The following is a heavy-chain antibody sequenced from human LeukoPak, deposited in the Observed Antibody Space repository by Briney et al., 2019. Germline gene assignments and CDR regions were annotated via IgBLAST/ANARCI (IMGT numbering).Heavy chain of an antibody. CDR1: GYTFTSYG. J-gene: IGHJ3*02. Sequence: ASVKVSCKASGYTFTSYGISWVGQAPGQGLEWMGWINPNSGGTNYAQKFQGRVTMTRDTSISTAYMELSRLRSDDTAVYYCASLAAAGLDAFDIWGQGTMVTVSS. V-gene: IGHV1-2*02. D-gene: IGHD6-13*01. CDR3: ASLAAAGLDAFDI. CDR2: INPNSGGT.